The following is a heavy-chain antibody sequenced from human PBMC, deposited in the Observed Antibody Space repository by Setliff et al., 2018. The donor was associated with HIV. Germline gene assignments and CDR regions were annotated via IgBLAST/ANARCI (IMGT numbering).Heavy chain of an antibody. CDR2: INVGGST. J-gene: IGHJ4*02. Sequence: PSETLSLTCAVYGGSFSGYYWSWIRQPPGEGLEWIGEINVGGSTNYNPSLKSRVTISVDTSKNRFSLRLTYVTAADTALYYCARATGPTYYFDFWAQGTLVTVSS. V-gene: IGHV4-34*01. CDR1: GGSFSGYY. CDR3: ARATGPTYYFDF.